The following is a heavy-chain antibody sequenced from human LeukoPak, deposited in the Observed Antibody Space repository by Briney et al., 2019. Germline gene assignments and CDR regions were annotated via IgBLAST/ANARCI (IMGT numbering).Heavy chain of an antibody. J-gene: IGHJ4*02. CDR2: MNPNSGNT. D-gene: IGHD1-26*01. V-gene: IGHV1-8*01. CDR1: GYTFTSYD. CDR3: ARREDSGSYLFDY. Sequence: ASVKVSCKASGYTFTSYDINWVRQATGQGLEWMGWMNPNSGNTGYAQKFQGRVTMTRNTSISTAYMELSSLKASDTAMYYCARREDSGSYLFDYWGQGTLVTVSS.